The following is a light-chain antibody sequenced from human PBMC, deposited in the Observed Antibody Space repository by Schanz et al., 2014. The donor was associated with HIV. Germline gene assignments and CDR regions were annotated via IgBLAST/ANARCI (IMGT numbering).Light chain of an antibody. V-gene: IGKV1-39*01. CDR1: QSIDIY. CDR3: QQSYSASPYT. CDR2: AAS. J-gene: IGKJ2*01. Sequence: DIQMTQSPSSLSASVGDTVTLSCRASQSIDIYLNWYQQKPGRAPQLLIYAASTLHTGVPSRFSGRGSGTHFTLTINTLQFDDYATYFCQQSYSASPYTFGQGTKVDFK.